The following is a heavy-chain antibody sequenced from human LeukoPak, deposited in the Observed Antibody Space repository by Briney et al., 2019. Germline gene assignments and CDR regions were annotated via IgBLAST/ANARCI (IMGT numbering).Heavy chain of an antibody. J-gene: IGHJ4*02. D-gene: IGHD3-22*01. Sequence: GASVKVSCKASGYTFTSYGISWVRQAPGQGLEWMGWISAYNGNTNYAQKLQGRVTMTTDTSTSTAYMELRSLRSDDTAVYYCARLYYDSSAPPYDYWGQGTLVTVSS. CDR1: GYTFTSYG. V-gene: IGHV1-18*01. CDR3: ARLYYDSSAPPYDY. CDR2: ISAYNGNT.